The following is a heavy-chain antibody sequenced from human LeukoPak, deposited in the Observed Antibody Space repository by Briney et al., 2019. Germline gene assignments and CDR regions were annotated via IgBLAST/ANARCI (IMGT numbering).Heavy chain of an antibody. CDR3: VREFRGSSYGYFDY. CDR1: GFTFSSYW. CDR2: INSDASAT. D-gene: IGHD5-18*01. J-gene: IGHJ4*02. V-gene: IGHV3-74*01. Sequence: GRSLRLSCAASGFTFSSYWMHWVRQAPGKGLVWVSRINSDASATTYADSVKGRFSISRDNAKDTLYLQMNSLRAEDTAVYYCVREFRGSSYGYFDYWGQGNLVTVSS.